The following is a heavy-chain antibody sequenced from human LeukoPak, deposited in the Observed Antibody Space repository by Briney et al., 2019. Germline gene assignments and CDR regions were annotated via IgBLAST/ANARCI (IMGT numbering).Heavy chain of an antibody. CDR3: ARGSSSHPWYFDL. CDR1: GGSISSGGYY. CDR2: IYYSGST. D-gene: IGHD6-13*01. V-gene: IGHV4-31*03. J-gene: IGHJ2*01. Sequence: SQTLSLTCTVSGGSISSGGYYWSWIRQHPGTGLEWIGYIYYSGSTYYNPSLKSRVTISVDTSKNQFSLKLSSVTAADTAVYYCARGSSSHPWYFDLWGRGTLVTVSS.